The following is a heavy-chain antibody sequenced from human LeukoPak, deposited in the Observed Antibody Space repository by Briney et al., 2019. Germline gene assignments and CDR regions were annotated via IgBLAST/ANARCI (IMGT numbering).Heavy chain of an antibody. Sequence: GGSLRLSCAASGFTFSTHTMSWVRQAPGKGLEWVSAISNNGGYTYYADSVQGRFTISRDNSKSTLCLQMNSLRAEDTAVYYCAKQLGYCSDGSCYFPYWGQGTLVTVSS. J-gene: IGHJ4*02. V-gene: IGHV3-23*01. CDR1: GFTFSTHT. CDR2: ISNNGGYT. D-gene: IGHD2-15*01. CDR3: AKQLGYCSDGSCYFPY.